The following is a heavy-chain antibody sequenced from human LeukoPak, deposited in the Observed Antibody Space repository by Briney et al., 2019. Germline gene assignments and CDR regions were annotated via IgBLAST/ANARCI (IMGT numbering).Heavy chain of an antibody. CDR2: ISSSSSYT. CDR1: GFTFNDYY. CDR3: ARVGYSGYDYIY. V-gene: IGHV3-11*05. Sequence: GGSLRLSCAASGFTFNDYYMSWIRQAPGKGLEWVSYISSSSSYTNYADSVKGRFTISRDNAKNSLYLQMNSLRAEDTAVYYCARVGYSGYDYIYWGQGTLVSVSS. D-gene: IGHD5-12*01. J-gene: IGHJ4*02.